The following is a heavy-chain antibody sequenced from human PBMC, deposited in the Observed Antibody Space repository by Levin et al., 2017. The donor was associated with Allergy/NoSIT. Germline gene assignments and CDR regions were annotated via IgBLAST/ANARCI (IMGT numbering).Heavy chain of an antibody. J-gene: IGHJ6*02. Sequence: ASVKVSCKASGYTFTSYGISWVRQAPGQGLEWMGWISAYNGNTNYAQKLQGRVTMTTDTSTSTAYMELRSLRSDDTAVYYCARDLRGEQQLVRKFYYYYGMDVWGQGTTVTVSS. D-gene: IGHD6-13*01. V-gene: IGHV1-18*01. CDR3: ARDLRGEQQLVRKFYYYYGMDV. CDR2: ISAYNGNT. CDR1: GYTFTSYG.